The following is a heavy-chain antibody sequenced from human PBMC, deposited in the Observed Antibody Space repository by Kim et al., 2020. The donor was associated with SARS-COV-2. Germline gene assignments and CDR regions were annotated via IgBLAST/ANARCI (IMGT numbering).Heavy chain of an antibody. Sequence: GGSLRLSCAASGFTFSSYAMHWVRQAPGKGLECVSAISSNGGSTYYADSVKGRFTISRDNSKNTLYLQMSSLRAEDTAVYYCVKGYYGSERYVGDWGQGTLVTVSS. V-gene: IGHV3-64D*06. D-gene: IGHD3-10*01. CDR2: ISSNGGST. CDR1: GFTFSSYA. J-gene: IGHJ4*02. CDR3: VKGYYGSERYVGD.